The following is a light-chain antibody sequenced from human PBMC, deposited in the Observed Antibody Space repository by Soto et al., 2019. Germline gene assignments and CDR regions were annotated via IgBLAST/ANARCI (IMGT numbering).Light chain of an antibody. CDR1: SSDVGGYNY. Sequence: QSVLTQPASVSGSPGQSITIACTGTSSDVGGYNYVSWYQQHPGKAPKLMIYEVSNRPSGVSNRFSGAKSGNTASLTISGLQAEDEADYYCSSYTRGSTVVFGGGTKVTVL. CDR3: SSYTRGSTVV. CDR2: EVS. V-gene: IGLV2-14*01. J-gene: IGLJ2*01.